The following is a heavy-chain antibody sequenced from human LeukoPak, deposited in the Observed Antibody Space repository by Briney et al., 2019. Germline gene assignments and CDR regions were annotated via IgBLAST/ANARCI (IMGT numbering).Heavy chain of an antibody. CDR2: IWYDGSNK. CDR1: GFTFSSYG. D-gene: IGHD5-12*01. CDR3: AREVVESGYDLDAFDI. J-gene: IGHJ3*02. Sequence: PGGSLRLSCAASGFTFSSYGMHWVRQAPGKGLEWVAVIWYDGSNKYYADSAKGRFTISRDNSKNTLYPQMNSLRAEDTAVYYCAREVVESGYDLDAFDIWGQGTMVTVSS. V-gene: IGHV3-33*01.